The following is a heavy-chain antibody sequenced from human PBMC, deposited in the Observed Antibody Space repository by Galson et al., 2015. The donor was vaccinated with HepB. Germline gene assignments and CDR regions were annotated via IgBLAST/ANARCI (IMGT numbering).Heavy chain of an antibody. Sequence: SVKVSCKASGYTFTNYAVHWMRLAPGPRLEWVGWINPGRGNAKYSEKFQGRVTMTRDTSADTAHLNINRLRSEDTATYFCARGEWPISGGGVGSFNIWGQGTMVTVST. CDR2: INPGRGNA. V-gene: IGHV1-3*01. J-gene: IGHJ3*02. D-gene: IGHD2-8*02. CDR1: GYTFTNYA. CDR3: ARGEWPISGGGVGSFNI.